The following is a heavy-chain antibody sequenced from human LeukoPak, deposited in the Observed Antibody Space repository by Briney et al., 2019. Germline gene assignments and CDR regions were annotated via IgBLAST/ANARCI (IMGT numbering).Heavy chain of an antibody. CDR2: IFYSGST. V-gene: IGHV4-59*01. CDR1: GGSISTYY. Sequence: SETLSLTCTVSGGSISTYYWRWIRQPPGKGLEWIGYIFYSGSTNYNPSLKSRVTISVDTSKNQCALNLSSVTAADTAVYDCARGNSYYDSSDYFPWESFQHWGQGTLVTVSS. D-gene: IGHD3-22*01. J-gene: IGHJ1*01. CDR3: ARGNSYYDSSDYFPWESFQH.